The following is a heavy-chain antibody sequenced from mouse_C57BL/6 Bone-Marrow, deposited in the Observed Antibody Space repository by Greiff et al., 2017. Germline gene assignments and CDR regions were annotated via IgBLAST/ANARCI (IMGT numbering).Heavy chain of an antibody. V-gene: IGHV1-59*01. CDR2: IDPSDSYT. D-gene: IGHD1-1*01. CDR1: GYTFTSYW. Sequence: QVQLQQPGAELVRPGTSVKLSCKASGYTFTSYWMHWVKQRPGQGLEWIGVIDPSDSYTNYNQKFKGKATLTVYTSSSTAYMQLSSLTSEDSAVYYCARDITTVVAPFDYWGQGTTLTVSS. J-gene: IGHJ2*01. CDR3: ARDITTVVAPFDY.